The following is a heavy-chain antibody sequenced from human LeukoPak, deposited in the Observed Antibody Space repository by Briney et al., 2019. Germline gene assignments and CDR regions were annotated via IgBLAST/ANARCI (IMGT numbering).Heavy chain of an antibody. CDR2: IYYSGST. CDR3: ASLIYGDYDTSLDY. CDR1: VGSISSGGYY. J-gene: IGHJ4*02. Sequence: PSESLSLTCTVSVGSISSGGYYWSWIRQHPGRGLEWIGYIYYSGSTYYNPSLKSRVTISVDTSKNQFSLKLSSVTAADTAVYSCASLIYGDYDTSLDYWGQGTLVTVSS. D-gene: IGHD4-17*01. V-gene: IGHV4-31*03.